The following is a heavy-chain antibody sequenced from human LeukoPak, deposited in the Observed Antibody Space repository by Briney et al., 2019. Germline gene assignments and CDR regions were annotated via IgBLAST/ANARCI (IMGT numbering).Heavy chain of an antibody. CDR3: ARGYYDSSGAQFDY. CDR2: IYYSGST. J-gene: IGHJ4*02. D-gene: IGHD3-22*01. Sequence: SETLSLTCTVSGYSISSGYYWGWIRQPPGKGLEWIGSIYYSGSTYYNPSLKSRVTISVDTSKNQFSLKLSSVTAADTAVYYCARGYYDSSGAQFDYWGQGTLVTVSS. CDR1: GYSISSGYY. V-gene: IGHV4-38-2*02.